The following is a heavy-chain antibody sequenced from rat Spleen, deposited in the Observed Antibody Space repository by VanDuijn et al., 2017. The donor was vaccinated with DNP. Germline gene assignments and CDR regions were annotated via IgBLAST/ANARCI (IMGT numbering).Heavy chain of an antibody. CDR2: ISYDGSDT. J-gene: IGHJ2*01. D-gene: IGHD1-5*01. CDR1: GFTFSDHN. V-gene: IGHV5-7*01. Sequence: EVQLVESDGGLVQPGRSLKLSCAASGFTFSDHNMAWVRQAPKKSLEWVATISYDGSDTYYRDSVKGRFTISRDNAKSTLYLQMDILRSEDTATYYCARPPYNSYFDYWGQGVMVTVSS. CDR3: ARPPYNSYFDY.